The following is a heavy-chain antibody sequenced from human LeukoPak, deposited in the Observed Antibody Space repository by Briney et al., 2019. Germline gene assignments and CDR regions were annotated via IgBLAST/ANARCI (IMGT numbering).Heavy chain of an antibody. V-gene: IGHV4-34*01. Sequence: SETLSLTCAVYGGSFSGYYWSWIRQPPGKGLEWIVVINHSGSTNYNPSLKSRVTISVDTSKNQFSLKLSSVTAADTAVYYCARERRYRGRLAELSTTTPDYWGQGTLVTVSS. CDR2: INHSGST. D-gene: IGHD3-16*02. CDR1: GGSFSGYY. CDR3: ARERRYRGRLAELSTTTPDY. J-gene: IGHJ4*02.